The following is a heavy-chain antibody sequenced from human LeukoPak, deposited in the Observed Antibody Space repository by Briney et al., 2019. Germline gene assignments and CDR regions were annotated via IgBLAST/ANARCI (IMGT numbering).Heavy chain of an antibody. CDR1: GYSISSGYY. Sequence: PSETLSLTCTVSGYSISSGYYWGWIRQPPGKGLEWIGSIYNSGSTYYNPSLKSRVTISVDTSKNQFSLKLRSVTAADTALYYCARAKITAADIDRPFDPWGQGTLVTVSS. CDR3: ARAKITAADIDRPFDP. J-gene: IGHJ5*02. D-gene: IGHD6-13*01. CDR2: IYNSGST. V-gene: IGHV4-38-2*02.